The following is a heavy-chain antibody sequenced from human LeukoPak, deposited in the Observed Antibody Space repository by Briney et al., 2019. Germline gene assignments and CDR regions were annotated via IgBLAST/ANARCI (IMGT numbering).Heavy chain of an antibody. D-gene: IGHD1-7*01. Sequence: GGSLRLSCAASGFTFSDYYMGWIRQAPGKGLEWLSYISGSGTTMYYADSVKGRFTISRDNAKNSLDLQMNSLRAEDTAVYYCGRDFGLTGTKRSFDIWAKGQRSPSLQ. V-gene: IGHV3-11*01. CDR1: GFTFSDYY. J-gene: IGHJ3*02. CDR2: ISGSGTTM. CDR3: GRDFGLTGTKRSFDI.